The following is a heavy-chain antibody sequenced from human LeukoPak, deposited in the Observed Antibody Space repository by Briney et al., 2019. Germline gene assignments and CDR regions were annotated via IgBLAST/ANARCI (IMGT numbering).Heavy chain of an antibody. D-gene: IGHD6-19*01. CDR3: ARDERAVAGPDF. J-gene: IGHJ4*02. V-gene: IGHV1-3*01. Sequence: KFLGRVTITRDTSASTAYMELSSLRSKDTAVYYCARDERAVAGPDFWGQGTLVTVSS.